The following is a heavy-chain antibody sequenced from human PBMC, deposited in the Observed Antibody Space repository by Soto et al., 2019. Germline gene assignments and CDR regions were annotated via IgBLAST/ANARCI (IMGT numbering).Heavy chain of an antibody. CDR1: GFTFSSYG. Sequence: QVQLVESGGGVVQPGRSLRLSCAASGFTFSSYGMHWVRQAPGKGLEWVALISYDGGNKYYADSVKGRFTISRDNPKNTLYLQMNSLRTEDTAVYHCAKVLGYCSSSSCSRDYYYYYGMDVWGQGTTVTDSS. CDR2: ISYDGGNK. D-gene: IGHD2-2*01. J-gene: IGHJ6*02. CDR3: AKVLGYCSSSSCSRDYYYYYGMDV. V-gene: IGHV3-30*18.